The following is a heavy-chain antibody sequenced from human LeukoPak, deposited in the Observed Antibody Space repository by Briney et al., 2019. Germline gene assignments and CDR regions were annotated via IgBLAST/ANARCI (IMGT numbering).Heavy chain of an antibody. J-gene: IGHJ4*02. D-gene: IGHD3-10*01. V-gene: IGHV3-30*02. Sequence: GGSLRLSCAASGFTFSSYGMHWVRQAPGKGLEWVAFIRYDGSNKYYADSVKGRFTISRDNSKNTLYLQMNSLRAEDTAVYYCAKDRYYGSGSYYRLYYFDYWGQGTLVTVSS. CDR3: AKDRYYGSGSYYRLYYFDY. CDR2: IRYDGSNK. CDR1: GFTFSSYG.